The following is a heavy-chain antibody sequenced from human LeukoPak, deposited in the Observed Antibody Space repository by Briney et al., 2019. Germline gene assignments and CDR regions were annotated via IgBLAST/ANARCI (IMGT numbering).Heavy chain of an antibody. V-gene: IGHV3-23*01. D-gene: IGHD2-2*01. J-gene: IGHJ4*02. CDR3: AKGTYRTTTSCYDYFDY. CDR1: GFTFSSYA. CDR2: ISSSGGGT. Sequence: GGSLRPSCAASGFTFSSYAMSWVRQGPGKGLEWVSTISSSGGGTYYADSVKGRFTISRDNSKNTLYLQINSLRAEDTAVYYCAKGTYRTTTSCYDYFDYWGQGTLVTVSS.